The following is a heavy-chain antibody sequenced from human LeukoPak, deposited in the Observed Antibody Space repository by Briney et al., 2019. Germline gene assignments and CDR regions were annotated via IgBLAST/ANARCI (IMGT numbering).Heavy chain of an antibody. J-gene: IGHJ4*02. V-gene: IGHV3-53*01. CDR1: GFTVSSNY. CDR3: EWFGKEYIDY. D-gene: IGHD3-10*01. CDR2: IYSGGSA. Sequence: PGGSLRLSCAASGFTVSSNYMSWVRQAPGKGLEWVSVIYSGGSAYYADSVKGRFTISRDNSKNTLYLQMNSLRAEDTAVYYCEWFGKEYIDYWGQGTLVTVSS.